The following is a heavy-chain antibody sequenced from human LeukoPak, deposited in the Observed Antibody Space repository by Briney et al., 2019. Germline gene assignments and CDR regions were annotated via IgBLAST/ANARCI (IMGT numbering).Heavy chain of an antibody. V-gene: IGHV3-74*01. D-gene: IGHD5-24*01. CDR3: VRDGDDFNFDY. CDR1: GFTFRSYW. J-gene: IGHJ4*02. CDR2: VIRDGSST. Sequence: PGGSLRLSCAASGFTFRSYWMHWVRQAPGKGLEWVSRVIRDGSSTNYADPVKGRFTISRDNAKNTLYLQMSSLRAEDTAVYFCVRDGDDFNFDYWGQGSLVTVSS.